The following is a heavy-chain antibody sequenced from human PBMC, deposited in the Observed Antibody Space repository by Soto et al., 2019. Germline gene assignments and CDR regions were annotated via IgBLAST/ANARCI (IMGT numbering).Heavy chain of an antibody. CDR1: GFTFSSYE. D-gene: IGHD2-15*01. V-gene: IGHV3-48*03. J-gene: IGHJ6*02. CDR2: ISSSGSTI. CDR3: AMYNPSVYCSVGSCSYYYYGMDV. Sequence: EVQLVESGGGLVQPGGSLRLSCAASGFTFSSYEMNWVRQAPGKGLEWVSYISSSGSTIYYADSVKGRFTISRDNGKNSLYLQMNRLRAEATAVYYCAMYNPSVYCSVGSCSYYYYGMDVWGQGTTVTVSS.